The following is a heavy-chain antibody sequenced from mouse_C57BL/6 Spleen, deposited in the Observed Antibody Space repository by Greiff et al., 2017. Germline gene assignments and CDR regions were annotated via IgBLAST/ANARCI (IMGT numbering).Heavy chain of an antibody. Sequence: QVQLQQSGAELARPGASVKLSCKASGYTFTSYGISWVKQRTGQGLEWIGEIYPRSGNTYYNEKCKGKATLTAYKSSSTAYMELRSLTSEDSAVYFCARGHYGSSYAMDYWGQGTSVTVSS. CDR3: ARGHYGSSYAMDY. CDR2: IYPRSGNT. V-gene: IGHV1-81*01. CDR1: GYTFTSYG. D-gene: IGHD1-1*01. J-gene: IGHJ4*01.